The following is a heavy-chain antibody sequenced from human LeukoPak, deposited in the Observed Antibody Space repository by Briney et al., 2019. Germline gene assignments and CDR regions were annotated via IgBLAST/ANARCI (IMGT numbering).Heavy chain of an antibody. D-gene: IGHD1-26*01. CDR1: GYTFTSYG. CDR2: IIPIFGTA. Sequence: SVKVSCKASGYTFTSYGISWVRQAPGQGLEWMGGIIPIFGTANYAQKFQGRVTITTDESTSTAYMELSSLRSEDTAVYYCARLSGSYSNWFDLWGQGTLVTVSS. J-gene: IGHJ5*02. CDR3: ARLSGSYSNWFDL. V-gene: IGHV1-69*05.